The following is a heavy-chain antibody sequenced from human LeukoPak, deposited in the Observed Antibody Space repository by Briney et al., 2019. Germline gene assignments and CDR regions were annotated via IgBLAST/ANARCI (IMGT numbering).Heavy chain of an antibody. V-gene: IGHV3-30*18. J-gene: IGHJ3*02. CDR3: AKNGPHAFDI. D-gene: IGHD2-8*01. CDR2: ISYDGSNK. CDR1: GFTFSSYG. Sequence: GGPLRLSCAASGFTFSSYGMHWVRQAPGKGLEWVAVISYDGSNKYYADSVKGRFTISRDNSKNTLYLQMNSLRAEDTAVYYCAKNGPHAFDIWGQGTMVTVSS.